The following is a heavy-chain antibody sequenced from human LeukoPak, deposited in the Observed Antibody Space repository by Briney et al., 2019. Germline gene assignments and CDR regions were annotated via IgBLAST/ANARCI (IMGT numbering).Heavy chain of an antibody. CDR1: AFTFSTDN. D-gene: IGHD5-24*01. J-gene: IGHJ4*02. CDR2: FSSSSGII. Sequence: GGSLRLSCGASAFTFSTDNMNWVRQAPGKGLEWLSYFSSSSGIIYYADSVRGRFTVSRDTAKNSVFLQMDSLRDDDTAVYYCARARDGYRTDYFDYWGQGTLVTVSS. CDR3: ARARDGYRTDYFDY. V-gene: IGHV3-48*02.